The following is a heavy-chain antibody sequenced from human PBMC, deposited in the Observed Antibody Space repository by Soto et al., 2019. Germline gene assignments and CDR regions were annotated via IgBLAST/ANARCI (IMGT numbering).Heavy chain of an antibody. D-gene: IGHD6-19*01. CDR3: ARGHGSGQKYYDYYYMDV. Sequence: EVQLVESGGGLVKPGGSLRLSCAASGFTFSSYSMNWVRQAPGKGLEWVSSISSSSSYIYYADSVKGRFTISRDNAKNSLYLQMNSLRAEDTAVYYCARGHGSGQKYYDYYYMDVWGKGTTVTVSS. V-gene: IGHV3-21*01. CDR1: GFTFSSYS. J-gene: IGHJ6*03. CDR2: ISSSSSYI.